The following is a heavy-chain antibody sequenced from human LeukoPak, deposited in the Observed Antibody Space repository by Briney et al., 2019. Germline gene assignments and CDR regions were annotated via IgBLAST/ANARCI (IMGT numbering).Heavy chain of an antibody. V-gene: IGHV3-21*01. CDR3: ARDIYGSGSYSGGYFDY. J-gene: IGHJ4*02. CDR2: ISSSSSYI. Sequence: GGSLRLSCAASGFTFSSYSMNWVRQAPGKGLEWVSSISSSSSYIYYADSVKGRFTISRDNAKNSLYLQMNSLRAEDTAVYYCARDIYGSGSYSGGYFDYWGQGTLVTVSS. D-gene: IGHD3-10*01. CDR1: GFTFSSYS.